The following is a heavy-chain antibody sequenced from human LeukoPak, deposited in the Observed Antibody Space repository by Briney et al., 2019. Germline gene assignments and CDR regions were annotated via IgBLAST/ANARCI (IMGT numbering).Heavy chain of an antibody. V-gene: IGHV4-39*01. CDR3: ARRAVTGLLNLP. J-gene: IGHJ4*02. CDR2: IYYSGNT. Sequence: PSETLSLICGVSGGSISSSLYYWGWIRQPPGKGLEWIGSIYYSGNTYYNAYLKSQVSISIDTSKNQFSLKVTSVTAADRAVYYSARRAVTGLLNLPGGQGTLVTVSS. CDR1: GGSISSSLYY. D-gene: IGHD1-26*01.